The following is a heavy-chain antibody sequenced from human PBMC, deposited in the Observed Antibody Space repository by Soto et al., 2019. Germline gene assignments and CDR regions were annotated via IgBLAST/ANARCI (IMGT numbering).Heavy chain of an antibody. D-gene: IGHD5-18*01. CDR3: ASGYSYGYVIRDYGMDV. J-gene: IGHJ6*02. Sequence: QEQLVESGGGLVKPGGSLRLSCAASGFTFSDYYMSWIRQAPGKGLEWVSYISRNGSSIYYADSVRGRFTISRDNAKTSLYLQMNSLRAEDTAVYYCASGYSYGYVIRDYGMDVWGQGTTVTVSS. V-gene: IGHV3-11*01. CDR1: GFTFSDYY. CDR2: ISRNGSSI.